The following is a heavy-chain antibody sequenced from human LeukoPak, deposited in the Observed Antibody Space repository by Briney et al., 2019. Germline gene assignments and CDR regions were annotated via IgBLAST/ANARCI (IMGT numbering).Heavy chain of an antibody. Sequence: SETLSLTCAVYGGSFSGYYWSWIRQPPGKGLEWIGEINHSGSTNYNPSLKSRVTISVDTSKNQFSLKLSSVTAADTAVYYCASSYSSSSRFRFDPWGQGTLVTVSS. D-gene: IGHD6-6*01. CDR1: GGSFSGYY. J-gene: IGHJ5*02. CDR3: ASSYSSSSRFRFDP. V-gene: IGHV4-34*01. CDR2: INHSGST.